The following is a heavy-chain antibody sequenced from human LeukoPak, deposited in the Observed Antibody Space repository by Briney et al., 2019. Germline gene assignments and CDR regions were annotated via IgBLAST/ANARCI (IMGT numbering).Heavy chain of an antibody. Sequence: PGGSLRLSCTASGFTFKDYAMYWVRQAPGKGLEWVSGISWNSGTTDYADSVKGRFTVSRDNAKDSLYLQMNSLRAEDTAVYYCTKEASQSYGRTWGQGTLVTVSS. J-gene: IGHJ4*02. CDR3: TKEASQSYGRT. D-gene: IGHD4-23*01. V-gene: IGHV3-9*01. CDR1: GFTFKDYA. CDR2: ISWNSGTT.